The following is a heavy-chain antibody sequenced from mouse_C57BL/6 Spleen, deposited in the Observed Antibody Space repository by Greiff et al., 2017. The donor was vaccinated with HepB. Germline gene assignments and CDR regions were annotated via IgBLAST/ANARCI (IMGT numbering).Heavy chain of an antibody. V-gene: IGHV1-82*01. Sequence: VQLQQSGPELVKPGASVKISCKASGYAFSSSWMNWVKQRPGQGLEWIGRIYPGDGDTNYNGKFKGKATLTADKSSSTAYMQLSSLTSEDSAVYFCAREGVYDGYSYWYFDVWGTGTTVTVSS. CDR2: IYPGDGDT. J-gene: IGHJ1*03. CDR3: AREGVYDGYSYWYFDV. D-gene: IGHD2-3*01. CDR1: GYAFSSSW.